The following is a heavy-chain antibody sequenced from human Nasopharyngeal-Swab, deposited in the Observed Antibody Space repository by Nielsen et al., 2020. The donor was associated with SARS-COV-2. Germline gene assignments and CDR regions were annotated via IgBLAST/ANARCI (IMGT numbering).Heavy chain of an antibody. J-gene: IGHJ4*02. CDR3: ATPGSSGWDGGAYFDY. D-gene: IGHD6-19*01. CDR1: GFTFSSHA. Sequence: GGFLRPSCAASGFTFSSHAMSWARQAPGKGLEWVSAISGSGGSTYYADSVKGRFTISRDNSKNTLYLQMNSLRAEDTAVYYCATPGSSGWDGGAYFDYWGQGTLVTVSS. V-gene: IGHV3-23*01. CDR2: ISGSGGST.